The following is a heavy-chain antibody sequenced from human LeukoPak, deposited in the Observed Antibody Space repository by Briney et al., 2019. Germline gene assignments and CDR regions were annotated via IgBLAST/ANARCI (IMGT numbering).Heavy chain of an antibody. Sequence: SETLSLTCTVSGGSISSYYWSWIRQPPGKGLEWIGYIYYSGSTNYNPSLKSRVTISVDTSKNQFSLKLSSATAADTAVYYCARQYYDFWSGYYDDGYYYGMDVWGQGTTVTVSS. V-gene: IGHV4-59*01. CDR2: IYYSGST. J-gene: IGHJ6*02. CDR1: GGSISSYY. CDR3: ARQYYDFWSGYYDDGYYYGMDV. D-gene: IGHD3-3*01.